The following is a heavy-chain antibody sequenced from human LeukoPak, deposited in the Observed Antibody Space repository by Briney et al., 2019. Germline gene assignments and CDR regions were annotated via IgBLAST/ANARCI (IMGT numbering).Heavy chain of an antibody. V-gene: IGHV4-38-2*02. CDR1: NYSLTSVYF. CDR2: IYHSGTT. D-gene: IGHD3-22*01. CDR3: ARDGVFHDSDGYSFDY. J-gene: IGHJ4*02. Sequence: SETLSLTCAVSNYSLTSVYFWGWIRQPPGKGLEWIASIYHSGTTYYNPSLRNRVTLFVDTSKNQFSLKLTSLTAADTAVYYCARDGVFHDSDGYSFDYWGQGTLVTVSS.